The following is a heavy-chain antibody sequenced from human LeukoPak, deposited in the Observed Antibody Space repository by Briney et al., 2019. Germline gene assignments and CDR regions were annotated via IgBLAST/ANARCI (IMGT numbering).Heavy chain of an antibody. CDR1: GGSVSSGSYY. D-gene: IGHD4-23*01. CDR3: ASDYGGTVFDP. CDR2: IYYSGNT. Sequence: SETLSLTCTVSGGSVSSGSYYWSWIRQPPGKGLEWIGYIYYSGNTNYNPSLKSRVTISVDTSKNQFSLKLSSVTAADTAVYYCASDYGGTVFDPWGQGTLATVSS. V-gene: IGHV4-61*01. J-gene: IGHJ5*02.